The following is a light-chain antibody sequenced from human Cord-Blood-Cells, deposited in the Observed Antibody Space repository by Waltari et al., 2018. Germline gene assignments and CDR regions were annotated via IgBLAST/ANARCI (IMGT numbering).Light chain of an antibody. CDR2: DVS. CDR3: CSYAGSYTV. J-gene: IGLJ2*01. V-gene: IGLV2-11*01. Sequence: QSALTQPASVSGSPGQSITISCTGTSSDVGGYNYVSWYQQHPGRAPKLVIYDVSKRPWGVPGRFSGCKSSSTGSLTISGIQAEDEAEYYCCSYAGSYTVFGGGTKLTVL. CDR1: SSDVGGYNY.